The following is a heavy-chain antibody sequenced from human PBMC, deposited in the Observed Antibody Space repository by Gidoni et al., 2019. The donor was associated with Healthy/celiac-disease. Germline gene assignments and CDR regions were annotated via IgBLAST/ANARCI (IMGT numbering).Heavy chain of an antibody. D-gene: IGHD2-15*01. CDR3: ARDRLYCSGGSCYSELFDY. Sequence: QVQLVQSGAEVKKPGSSVKVSCKASGGTFSSYAISWVRQAPGQGLEWMGGIIPIFGTANYAQKVQGRVTITADESTSTAYMELSSLRSEDTAVYYCARDRLYCSGGSCYSELFDYWGQGTLVTVSS. CDR1: GGTFSSYA. CDR2: IIPIFGTA. J-gene: IGHJ4*02. V-gene: IGHV1-69*01.